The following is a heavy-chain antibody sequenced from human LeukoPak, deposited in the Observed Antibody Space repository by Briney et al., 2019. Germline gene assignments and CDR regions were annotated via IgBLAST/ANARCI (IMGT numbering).Heavy chain of an antibody. Sequence: SETLSLTCTVSGGSISSYYWSWIRQPPGKGLEWIGYIYYSGSTNYNPSLKSRVTISVDTSKNQFSLKLSSVTAADTAVYYCARWAQEDIVVVPAATPDAFDIWGQGTMVTVSS. J-gene: IGHJ3*02. CDR1: GGSISSYY. CDR3: ARWAQEDIVVVPAATPDAFDI. D-gene: IGHD2-2*01. CDR2: IYYSGST. V-gene: IGHV4-59*01.